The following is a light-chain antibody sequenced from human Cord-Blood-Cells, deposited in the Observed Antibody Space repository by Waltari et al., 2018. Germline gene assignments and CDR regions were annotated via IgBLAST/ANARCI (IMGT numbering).Light chain of an antibody. CDR1: QGISSY. CDR2: AAS. CDR3: QQLNSYPF. V-gene: IGKV1-9*01. Sequence: DIPMTQFASFLSASVGDRMYITCRASQGISSYLAWYQQKPVKAPKLLLYAASTLQSGVPSRFSGSGSGTEFTLTISSLQPEDFATYYCQQLNSYPFFGGGTKVEIK. J-gene: IGKJ4*01.